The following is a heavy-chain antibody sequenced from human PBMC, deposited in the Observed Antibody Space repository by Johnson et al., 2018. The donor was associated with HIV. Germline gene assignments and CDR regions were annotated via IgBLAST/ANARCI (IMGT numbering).Heavy chain of an antibody. D-gene: IGHD1-26*01. V-gene: IGHV3-30*02. J-gene: IGHJ3*02. Sequence: QVQLVESGGGVVQPGGSLRLSCAESGFTFSSYGMHWVRQAPGKGLEWVAFIRYDGSNKYYADSVKGRFTISRDNSKNTLYLQMNSLRAEDTAVYYCAKDAEWELLRPDAFDMWGQGAMVTVSS. CDR2: IRYDGSNK. CDR3: AKDAEWELLRPDAFDM. CDR1: GFTFSSYG.